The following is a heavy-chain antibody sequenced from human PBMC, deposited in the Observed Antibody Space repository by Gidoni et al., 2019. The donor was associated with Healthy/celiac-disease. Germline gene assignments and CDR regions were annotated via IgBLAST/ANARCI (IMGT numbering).Heavy chain of an antibody. V-gene: IGHV3-30-3*01. CDR2: ISYDGSNK. Sequence: QVQLVESGGGVVQPGRSLRLACAASGFTFSSYAMPWVRTAPGKGLEWVAVISYDGSNKYYADSVKGRFTISRDNSKNTLYLQMNSLRAEDTAVYYCARDKTSLSGYDTLGYYYYYGMDVWGQGTTVTVSS. D-gene: IGHD5-12*01. CDR3: ARDKTSLSGYDTLGYYYYYGMDV. CDR1: GFTFSSYA. J-gene: IGHJ6*02.